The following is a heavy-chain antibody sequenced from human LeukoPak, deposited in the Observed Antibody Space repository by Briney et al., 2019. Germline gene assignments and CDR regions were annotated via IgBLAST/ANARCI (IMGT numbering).Heavy chain of an antibody. Sequence: GGSLRLSCAASGFTFSGYSMNWVRQAPGKGLEWVSSISSSSGYIYYADSVKGRFTISRDNAKNSLDLQMNSLRAEDTAVYYCARDLGSIAAVDEDYYYYGMDVWGQGTTVTVSS. CDR2: ISSSSGYI. V-gene: IGHV3-21*01. CDR3: ARDLGSIAAVDEDYYYYGMDV. CDR1: GFTFSGYS. D-gene: IGHD6-13*01. J-gene: IGHJ6*02.